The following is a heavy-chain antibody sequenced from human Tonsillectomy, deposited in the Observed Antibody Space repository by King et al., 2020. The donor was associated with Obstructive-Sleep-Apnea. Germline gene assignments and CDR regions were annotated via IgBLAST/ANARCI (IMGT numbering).Heavy chain of an antibody. J-gene: IGHJ6*02. CDR3: ARSDSSGYYFAYYYYYFTMDV. D-gene: IGHD3-22*01. CDR2: ISNDGSNK. CDR1: VFTFSSYA. Sequence: VQLVESGGGVVQPGKSLRLSCAASVFTFSSYAMHWVRQAPGKGLEWVAFISNDGSNKYYADSVKGRFTVSRDSSKNTLFLQMNSLRAEDTAVYYCARSDSSGYYFAYYYYYFTMDVWGQGTTVTVSS. V-gene: IGHV3-30*04.